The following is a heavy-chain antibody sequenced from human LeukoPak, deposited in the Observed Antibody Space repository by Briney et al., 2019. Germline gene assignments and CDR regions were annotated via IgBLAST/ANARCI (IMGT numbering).Heavy chain of an antibody. V-gene: IGHV1-69*04. CDR2: IIPILGIA. CDR1: GGTFSSYA. Sequence: ASVKVSCKASGGTFSSYAISWVRQAPGQGLEWVGRIIPILGIANYAQKFQGRVTITADKSTSTAYMELSSLRSEDTAVYYCARDRRRYDILTGYPNSYFDYWGQGTLVTVSS. CDR3: ARDRRRYDILTGYPNSYFDY. D-gene: IGHD3-9*01. J-gene: IGHJ4*02.